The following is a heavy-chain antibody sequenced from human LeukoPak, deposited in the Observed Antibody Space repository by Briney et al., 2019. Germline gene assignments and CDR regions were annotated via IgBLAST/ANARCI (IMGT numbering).Heavy chain of an antibody. J-gene: IGHJ4*02. D-gene: IGHD3-9*01. CDR2: ISHDGGNK. CDR1: GFTFSSYG. CDR3: AKDRSTSNILTGYQDN. Sequence: GRSLRLSCAASGFTFSSYGMHWVRQAPGKGLEWVAVISHDGGNKHYADPVKGRFTISRDNSKNTLYLQMNSLRAEDTAVYYCAKDRSTSNILTGYQDNWGQGTLVTVSS. V-gene: IGHV3-30*18.